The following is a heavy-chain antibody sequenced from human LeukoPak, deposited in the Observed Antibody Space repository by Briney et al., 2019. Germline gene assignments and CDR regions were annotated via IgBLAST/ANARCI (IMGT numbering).Heavy chain of an antibody. CDR1: GFTFSSYA. CDR3: AKALFYYGSGRGGDFFDY. J-gene: IGHJ4*02. Sequence: GGSLRLSWAASGFTFSSYAMSWVRQAPGKGLEWVSAISGSGGSTDYADSVKGRFTISRDNSKNTLYLQMNSLRAEDTAVYYCAKALFYYGSGRGGDFFDYWGQGTLVTVSS. V-gene: IGHV3-23*01. CDR2: ISGSGGST. D-gene: IGHD3-10*01.